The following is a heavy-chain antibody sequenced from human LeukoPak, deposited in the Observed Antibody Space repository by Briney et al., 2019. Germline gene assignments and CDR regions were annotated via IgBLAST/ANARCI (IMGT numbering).Heavy chain of an antibody. V-gene: IGHV4-61*05. J-gene: IGHJ3*02. CDR3: ARGGEDYFRAFDI. D-gene: IGHD2/OR15-2a*01. CDR2: IYYSGST. Sequence: PSETLSLTCTVSGGSISTSSYYWGWIRQPPGKGLEWIGYIYYSGSTNYNPSLKSRVTISVDTSKNQFSLKLSSVTAADTAVYYCARGGEDYFRAFDIWGQGTMVTVSS. CDR1: GGSISTSSYY.